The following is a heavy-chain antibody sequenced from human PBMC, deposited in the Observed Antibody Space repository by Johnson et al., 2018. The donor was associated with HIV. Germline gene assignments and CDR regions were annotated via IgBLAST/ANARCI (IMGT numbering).Heavy chain of an antibody. V-gene: IGHV3-9*01. CDR3: ACLAHDAFDI. D-gene: IGHD3-16*01. Sequence: VQLVESGGGLVQPGRSLRLSCAASGFTFDDYGMHWVRQAPGKGLEWVSGISWNSGNIDYADSVKGRFTISRDNGKNSLYLQLSSLRAEDTAVYYCACLAHDAFDIWGQGTMVTVSS. CDR2: ISWNSGNI. J-gene: IGHJ3*02. CDR1: GFTFDDYG.